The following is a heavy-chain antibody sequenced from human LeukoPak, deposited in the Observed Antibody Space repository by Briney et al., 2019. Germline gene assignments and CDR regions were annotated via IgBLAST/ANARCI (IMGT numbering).Heavy chain of an antibody. Sequence: GGSLRLSCAASGFTFSSYAMSWVRQAPGKGLEWVSGISGSRGSTYYADSVKGRFTISRDNSKNTVYLQMNSLRAEDTAVYYCAKARKHSGYDYDYWGQGTLVTVSS. D-gene: IGHD5-12*01. CDR3: AKARKHSGYDYDY. CDR2: ISGSRGST. CDR1: GFTFSSYA. V-gene: IGHV3-23*01. J-gene: IGHJ4*02.